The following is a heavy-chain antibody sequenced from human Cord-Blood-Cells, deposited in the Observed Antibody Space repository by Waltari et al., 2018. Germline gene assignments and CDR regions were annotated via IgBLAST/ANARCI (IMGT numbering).Heavy chain of an antibody. V-gene: IGHV3-33*01. Sequence: QVQLVESGGGVVQPGRSLRLSCAASGFTFSSYGLPWVRQAPGKGLEWVAVIWYDGSNKYYADSVKGRFTISRDNSKNTLYLQMNSLRAEDTAVYYCARDKGYCSSTSCEYFDYWGQGTLVTVSS. D-gene: IGHD2-2*01. J-gene: IGHJ4*02. CDR2: IWYDGSNK. CDR3: ARDKGYCSSTSCEYFDY. CDR1: GFTFSSYG.